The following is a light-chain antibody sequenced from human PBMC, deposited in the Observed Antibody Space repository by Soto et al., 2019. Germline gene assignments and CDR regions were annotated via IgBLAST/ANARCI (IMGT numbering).Light chain of an antibody. V-gene: IGKV1-9*01. CDR3: RQHDSFPIT. CDR1: QGISSY. J-gene: IGKJ5*01. Sequence: DIQMTQSPSTLSASVGDRVTITCRASQGISSYLVWYQQKPGKAPKSLIYAASTLQSGVPSRFSGSGSGTEFTLTISSLQPEDSATYYCRQHDSFPITFGQGTRLEIK. CDR2: AAS.